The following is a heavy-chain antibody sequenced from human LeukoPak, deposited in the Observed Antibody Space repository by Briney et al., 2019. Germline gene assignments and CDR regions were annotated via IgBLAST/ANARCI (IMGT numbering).Heavy chain of an antibody. CDR2: ISANGGGA. Sequence: GGPLRLSCATSGFTFTNFAMSWVRQAPGKGLEWVSAISANGGGAYYAASVKGRFTVSRDNSKNTLYLQMNSLRAEDTAVYYCAKATKAIVVDNYFDNWGQGTLVTVSS. D-gene: IGHD3-22*01. J-gene: IGHJ4*02. CDR1: GFTFTNFA. V-gene: IGHV3-23*01. CDR3: AKATKAIVVDNYFDN.